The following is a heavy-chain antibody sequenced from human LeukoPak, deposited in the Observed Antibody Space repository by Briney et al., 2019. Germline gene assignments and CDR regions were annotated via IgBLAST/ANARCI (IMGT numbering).Heavy chain of an antibody. J-gene: IGHJ4*02. D-gene: IGHD2-2*01. CDR1: GFTFSSYA. V-gene: IGHV3-23*01. CDR2: ISGSGGST. CDR3: AKPKVPAAGSSFDY. Sequence: PGGSLRLSCAASGFTFSSYAMRWVRQAPGKGLEWVSAISGSGGSTYYADSVKGRFTISRDNSKNTLYLQMDSLRAEDTAVYYCAKPKVPAAGSSFDYWGQGTLVTVSS.